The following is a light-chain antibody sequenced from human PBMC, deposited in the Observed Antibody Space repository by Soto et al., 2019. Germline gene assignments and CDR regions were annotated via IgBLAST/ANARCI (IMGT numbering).Light chain of an antibody. CDR3: CSFAGNNNLV. CDR2: EVS. Sequence: QSALTQPPSASGSPGQSVTISCTGTSSDVGGYNYVSWYQQHPGKAPKLMISEVSKRPSGVPDRFSGSKSGNTASLTVSGLQAEDEADYYCCSFAGNNNLVFGGGTKLT. J-gene: IGLJ2*01. CDR1: SSDVGGYNY. V-gene: IGLV2-8*01.